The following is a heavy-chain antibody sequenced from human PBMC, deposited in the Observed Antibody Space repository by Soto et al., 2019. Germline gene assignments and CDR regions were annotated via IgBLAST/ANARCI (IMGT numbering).Heavy chain of an antibody. CDR2: ISSSSSTI. J-gene: IGHJ4*02. Sequence: EVQLVESGGGLVQPGGSLRLSCAASGFTFSSYSMNWVRQAPGKGLEWVSYISSSSSTIYYADSVKGRFTISRDNAKNTLYLQMNSLRAEDTAVYYCARDLGYCSGGSCYSHYFDYWGQGTLVTDSS. V-gene: IGHV3-48*01. CDR1: GFTFSSYS. D-gene: IGHD2-15*01. CDR3: ARDLGYCSGGSCYSHYFDY.